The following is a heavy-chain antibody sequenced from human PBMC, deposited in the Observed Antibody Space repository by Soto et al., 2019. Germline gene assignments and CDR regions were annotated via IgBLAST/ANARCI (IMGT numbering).Heavy chain of an antibody. D-gene: IGHD3-9*01. J-gene: IGHJ6*03. CDR1: GFTFDDYA. CDR2: INWNSRSI. Sequence: EVQLVESGGGLVQPGRSLRLSCAASGFTFDDYAIHWVRQAPGKGLEWVSGINWNSRSIGYADSVKGRFTISRDNAKNSLYLQMNGLRVEDTALYYCAKDHYDILTGPMDVWGKGTTVTVSS. V-gene: IGHV3-9*01. CDR3: AKDHYDILTGPMDV.